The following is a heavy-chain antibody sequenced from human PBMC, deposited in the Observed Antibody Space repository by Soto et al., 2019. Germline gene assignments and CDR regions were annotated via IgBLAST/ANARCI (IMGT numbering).Heavy chain of an antibody. J-gene: IGHJ4*02. CDR3: APMAVAAPFDY. V-gene: IGHV3-21*01. CDR2: ISSSSSYI. CDR1: GFTFSSYS. Sequence: GGSLKLASAASGFTFSSYSMNWVRQAPGKGLEWVSSISSSSSYIYYADSVKGRFTISRDNAKNSLYLQMNSLRAEDTAVYYCAPMAVAAPFDYWGQGTLVTVSS. D-gene: IGHD6-19*01.